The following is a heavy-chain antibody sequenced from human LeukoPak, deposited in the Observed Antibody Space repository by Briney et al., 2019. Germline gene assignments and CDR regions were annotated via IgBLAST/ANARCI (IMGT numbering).Heavy chain of an antibody. D-gene: IGHD3-22*01. CDR1: GGSITSSSYH. CDR3: ARTPIYYFDNSGYYN. CDR2: IYYTGTT. V-gene: IGHV4-39*07. J-gene: IGHJ4*02. Sequence: PSETLSLTCTVSGGSITSSSYHWGWIRQPPGKGLEWIGSIYYTGTTYYNPSLKSRVTMSVDTSKKQFSLRLSSVTAADTAVYYCARTPIYYFDNSGYYNWGQGTLVTVSS.